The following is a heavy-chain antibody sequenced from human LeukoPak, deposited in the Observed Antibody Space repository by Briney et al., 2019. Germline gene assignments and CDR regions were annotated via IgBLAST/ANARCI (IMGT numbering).Heavy chain of an antibody. J-gene: IGHJ4*02. CDR2: INPSGGST. CDR3: ARGGYGDRIDY. V-gene: IGHV1-46*01. CDR1: GYTFIRYY. Sequence: ASVKVSCKASGYTFIRYYMHWVRQAPGQGLEWMGIINPSGGSTSYAQKFQGRVTMTRDTSTSTVYMELSRLRSEDSAVYYCARGGYGDRIDYWGQGTLVSVSS. D-gene: IGHD4-17*01.